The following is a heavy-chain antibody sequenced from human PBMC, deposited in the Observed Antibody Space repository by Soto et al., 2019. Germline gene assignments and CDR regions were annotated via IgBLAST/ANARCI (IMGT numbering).Heavy chain of an antibody. CDR1: GGSISSTSYA. V-gene: IGHV4-39*01. J-gene: IGHJ1*01. CDR2: IDYSGTI. D-gene: IGHD1-1*01. Sequence: SETLSLTCNASGGSISSTSYAWGWIRQSPGKGLEWIGTIDYSGTIYYNPSLKSRITISGDTSKNQISLKLSPVTAAETAVYYCSRQERNHDHGYQFASWAQGTVVPVSS. CDR3: SRQERNHDHGYQFAS.